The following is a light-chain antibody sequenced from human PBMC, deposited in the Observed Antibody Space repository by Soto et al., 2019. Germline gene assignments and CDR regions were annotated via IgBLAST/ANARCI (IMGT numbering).Light chain of an antibody. CDR1: GSGVGAYNR. CDR2: EVN. J-gene: IGLJ1*01. V-gene: IGLV2-23*02. CDR3: CSYAGTVAYV. Sequence: QSALTQPASVSGSHGQSITISCAGTGSGVGAYNRVSWYQQHPGKAPKLIMCEVNTRPSWISNRFSGSKSGDTASLTISGIQAEDEADYFCCSYAGTVAYVFGPGTKVTVL.